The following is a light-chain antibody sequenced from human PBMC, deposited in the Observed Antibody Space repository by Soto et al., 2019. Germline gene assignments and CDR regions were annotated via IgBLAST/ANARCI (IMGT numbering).Light chain of an antibody. Sequence: EIVMTQSPATLSVSPGERASLSCRASQSVNRNLAWYQQKPGQAPRLLIFGPSTRATGVPGRFSGSGSGTEFTLTISSLQPEDVATYYCQKYNSAPQTFGQGTKVDI. CDR3: QKYNSAPQT. CDR2: GPS. CDR1: QSVNRN. J-gene: IGKJ1*01. V-gene: IGKV3-15*01.